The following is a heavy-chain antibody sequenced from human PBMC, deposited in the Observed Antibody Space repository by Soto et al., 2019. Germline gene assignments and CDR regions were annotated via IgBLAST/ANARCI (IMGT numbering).Heavy chain of an antibody. CDR2: ISWNSGSI. D-gene: IGHD6-13*01. V-gene: IGHV3-9*01. Sequence: VRQAPGKGLEWVSGISWNSGSIGYADSVKGRFTISRDNAKNSLYLQMNRLRAEDTALYYCAKDKIGTGAAFDIWGQGTMVTVSS. CDR3: AKDKIGTGAAFDI. J-gene: IGHJ3*02.